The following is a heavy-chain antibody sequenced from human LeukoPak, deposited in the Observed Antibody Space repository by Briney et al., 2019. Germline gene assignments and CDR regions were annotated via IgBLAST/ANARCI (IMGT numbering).Heavy chain of an antibody. D-gene: IGHD3-10*01. CDR1: GGSISSGGYY. J-gene: IGHJ5*02. CDR2: IYYSGST. CDR3: AGELRGFGELDNWFDP. Sequence: ALSLPCTVSGGSISSGGYYRGWIRQHPGQGLGWIGYIYYSGSTYYNPSLKSRVTISVDTSKNQFSLKLSSVTAADTAVYYCAGELRGFGELDNWFDPWGQGTLVTVSS. V-gene: IGHV4-31*03.